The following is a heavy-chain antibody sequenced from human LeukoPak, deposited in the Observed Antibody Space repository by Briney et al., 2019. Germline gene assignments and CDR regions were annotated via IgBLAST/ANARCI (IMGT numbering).Heavy chain of an antibody. CDR3: ARNAKYSIAVAASTGGFDY. D-gene: IGHD6-19*01. Sequence: ASVTVSCKASGYTFTSYYMHWVRQAPGQGLEWMGIINPSGGSTSYAQKFQGRVTMARDTSTSTVYMELSSLRSEDTAVYYCARNAKYSIAVAASTGGFDYWGQGTLVTVSS. CDR2: INPSGGST. CDR1: GYTFTSYY. J-gene: IGHJ4*02. V-gene: IGHV1-46*01.